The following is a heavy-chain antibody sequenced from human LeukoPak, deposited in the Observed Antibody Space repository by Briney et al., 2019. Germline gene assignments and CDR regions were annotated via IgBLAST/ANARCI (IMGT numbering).Heavy chain of an antibody. CDR3: AREGGFYRPLDY. D-gene: IGHD3-3*01. V-gene: IGHV4-4*07. J-gene: IGHJ4*02. CDR1: GDSISGYY. Sequence: SETLSLTCTVSGDSISGYYWTWIRQPAGKGLEWIGRIHSTGSTNYNPSLKSRVTMSVDTSKNQFSLKLTSVTAADTAVYYCAREGGFYRPLDYSGQGTLVTVSS. CDR2: IHSTGST.